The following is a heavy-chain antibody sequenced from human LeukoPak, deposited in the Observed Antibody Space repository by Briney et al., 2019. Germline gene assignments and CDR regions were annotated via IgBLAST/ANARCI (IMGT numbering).Heavy chain of an antibody. J-gene: IGHJ4*02. D-gene: IGHD5-18*01. Sequence: GGSLRLSCAASGFTFSSYSMNWVRQAPGKGLEWVSYISSTGVNTHYADSVKGRFTISRDNAKHSLYLQMNSLRDEDTAVYYCARADTAMITPDFDFWGQGTLVTVSS. CDR1: GFTFSSYS. CDR2: ISSTGVNT. V-gene: IGHV3-48*02. CDR3: ARADTAMITPDFDF.